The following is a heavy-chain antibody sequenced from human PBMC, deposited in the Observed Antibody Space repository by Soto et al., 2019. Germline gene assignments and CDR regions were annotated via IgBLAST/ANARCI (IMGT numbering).Heavy chain of an antibody. Sequence: QLQLQESGSGLVKPSQTLSLTCAVSGGSISSGGYSWSWIRQPPGKGLEWIGYIYHSGSTYYNPSLKSRVTISVDRSKNQFSLKLSSVTAADTAVYYCARGGVTTLTYCGMDVWGQGTTVTVSS. CDR3: ARGGVTTLTYCGMDV. J-gene: IGHJ6*02. CDR2: IYHSGST. CDR1: GGSISSGGYS. D-gene: IGHD4-17*01. V-gene: IGHV4-30-2*01.